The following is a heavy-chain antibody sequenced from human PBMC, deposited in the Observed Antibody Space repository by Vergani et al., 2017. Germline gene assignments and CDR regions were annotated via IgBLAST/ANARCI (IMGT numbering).Heavy chain of an antibody. D-gene: IGHD2-21*02. CDR2: IYYTGST. V-gene: IGHV4-39*07. Sequence: QLQLQESGPGLVKPSETLSLTCTVSGGSISGSNYYWGWIRQPPGKRLEWVGTIYYTGSTYYNPSLKGRVNISVDTSKNQFSLKLSSVTAADTAVYYCARVGTYNGGAFDYWGQGTLVTVSS. J-gene: IGHJ4*02. CDR1: GGSISGSNYY. CDR3: ARVGTYNGGAFDY.